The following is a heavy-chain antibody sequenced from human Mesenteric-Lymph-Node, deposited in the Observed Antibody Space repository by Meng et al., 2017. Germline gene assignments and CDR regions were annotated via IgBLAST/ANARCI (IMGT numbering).Heavy chain of an antibody. CDR2: IIPIFGTA. CDR1: GYTFTSYG. D-gene: IGHD6-13*01. J-gene: IGHJ4*02. CDR3: ASLEQYSSSAQEDY. V-gene: IGHV1-69*06. Sequence: SVKVSCKASGYTFTSYGISWVRQAPGQGLEWMGGIIPIFGTANYAQKFQGRVTITADKSTSTAYMELSSLRSEDTAVYYCASLEQYSSSAQEDYWGQGTLVTVSS.